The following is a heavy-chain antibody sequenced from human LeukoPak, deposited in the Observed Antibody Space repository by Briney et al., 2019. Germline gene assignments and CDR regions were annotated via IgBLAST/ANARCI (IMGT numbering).Heavy chain of an antibody. V-gene: IGHV3-53*01. CDR3: ARDSLAAAGAFDY. Sequence: GSLLLSCAASGLTVSSNYMRWGRQAPGKGLEWVSVIYSGGSTYYADSVKGRFTISRDNSKNTLYLQMNSLRAEDTAVYYCARDSLAAAGAFDYWGQGTLVTVSS. J-gene: IGHJ4*02. CDR1: GLTVSSNY. CDR2: IYSGGST. D-gene: IGHD6-13*01.